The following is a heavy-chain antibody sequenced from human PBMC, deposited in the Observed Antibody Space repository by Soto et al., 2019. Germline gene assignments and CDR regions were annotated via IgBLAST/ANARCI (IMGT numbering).Heavy chain of an antibody. D-gene: IGHD2-15*01. CDR1: GYTFTTFG. Sequence: GASVKVSCKASGYTFTTFGICWVRQAPGQGLEWMGWISTYNGDTNYAQKFQDRVTMTTDTSTNTVYMELRSLRSDDTAVYYCAREGVAPYYYYGMDVWGQGTTVTVSS. J-gene: IGHJ6*02. CDR2: ISTYNGDT. CDR3: AREGVAPYYYYGMDV. V-gene: IGHV1-18*01.